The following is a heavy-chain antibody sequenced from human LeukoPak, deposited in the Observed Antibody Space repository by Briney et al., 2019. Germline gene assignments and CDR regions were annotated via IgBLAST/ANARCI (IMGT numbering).Heavy chain of an antibody. J-gene: IGHJ5*02. CDR2: IFHTGST. Sequence: PQTLSLTCVVSGDSISSGAYSWRWIRQPPGKGLEWIGYIFHTGSTFYNPSLKSRVTISVDNSKNQFSLRLSSVTAADTAVYYCAREFWFANAPGSWLDPWGQGTLVTVSS. CDR3: AREFWFANAPGSWLDP. D-gene: IGHD3-10*01. V-gene: IGHV4-30-2*01. CDR1: GDSISSGAYS.